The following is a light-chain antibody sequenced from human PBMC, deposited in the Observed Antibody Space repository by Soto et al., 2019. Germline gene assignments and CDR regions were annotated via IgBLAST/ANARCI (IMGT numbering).Light chain of an antibody. CDR2: AAS. J-gene: IGKJ1*01. CDR1: RIISSY. V-gene: IGKV1-39*01. CDR3: QQSYSTSWT. Sequence: IPITHSPSSLSPSLGYRATITCRAIRIISSYLNWSQQKPGKAPKLLIYAASSLQSGVPSRFSGSGSGTDFTLTISSLQHEDFATYYCQQSYSTSWTFGQGTKVDIK.